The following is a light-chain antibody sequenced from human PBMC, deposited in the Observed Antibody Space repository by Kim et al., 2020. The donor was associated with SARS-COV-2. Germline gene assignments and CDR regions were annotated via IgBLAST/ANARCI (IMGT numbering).Light chain of an antibody. J-gene: IGKJ4*01. CDR3: QQSYSTPQT. Sequence: ASVGDRVTITCRASQSISSYLNWYQQKPGKTPKLLIYAASSLQSGVPSRFSGSGSGTDFTLTISSLQPEDFATYYCQQSYSTPQTFGGGTKVDIK. CDR1: QSISSY. CDR2: AAS. V-gene: IGKV1-39*01.